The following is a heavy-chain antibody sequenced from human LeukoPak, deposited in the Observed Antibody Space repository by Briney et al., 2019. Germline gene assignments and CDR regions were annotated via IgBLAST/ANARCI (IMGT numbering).Heavy chain of an antibody. CDR1: AYTFSTYD. V-gene: IGHV1-8*01. CDR2: MNPISGNT. D-gene: IGHD2-2*01. Sequence: ASVKVSCKAPAYTFSTYDVAWVRQAPGQGPEWMGWMNPISGNTGYAKQFKGRVTMTSGASVNSAYMELSSLRFDDTAVYFCTTAVRYQLLLEYWGQGTLITVSS. CDR3: TTAVRYQLLLEY. J-gene: IGHJ4*02.